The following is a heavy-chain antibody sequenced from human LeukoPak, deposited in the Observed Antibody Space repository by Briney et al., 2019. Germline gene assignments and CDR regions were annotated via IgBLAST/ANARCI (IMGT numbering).Heavy chain of an antibody. D-gene: IGHD6-19*01. CDR3: ARGRPVAVAGTKLWFDP. CDR2: TYYRSKWYN. J-gene: IGHJ5*02. CDR1: GDSVSSNSAA. V-gene: IGHV6-1*01. Sequence: SQTLSLTCAISGDSVSSNSAAWNWIRQSPSRGLEWLGRTYYRSKWYNDYAVSVKSRITINPDTSKNQFSLQLNSVTPEDTAVYYCARGRPVAVAGTKLWFDPWGQGTLVTVSS.